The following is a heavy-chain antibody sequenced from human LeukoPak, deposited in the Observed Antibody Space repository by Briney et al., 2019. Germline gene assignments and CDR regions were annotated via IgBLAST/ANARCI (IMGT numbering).Heavy chain of an antibody. V-gene: IGHV4-39*07. D-gene: IGHD1-26*01. J-gene: IGHJ4*02. CDR2: MYYRGST. Sequence: SETLSLTCTVSGGSISSSSHYWGWIRQPPGKGLEWIGSMYYRGSTYHNLSLKSRVTISVDTSKNQFSLKLSSVTAADTAVYYCATTTIRLGYWGQGTLVTVSS. CDR1: GGSISSSSHY. CDR3: ATTTIRLGY.